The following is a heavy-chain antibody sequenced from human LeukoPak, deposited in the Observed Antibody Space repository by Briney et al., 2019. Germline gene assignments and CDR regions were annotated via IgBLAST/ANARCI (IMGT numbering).Heavy chain of an antibody. CDR2: INPSGGTT. CDR3: AREWAVPGRLFDY. D-gene: IGHD6-19*01. V-gene: IGHV1-46*01. Sequence: ASVTVSCKASGYTFTSYYMHWVRQAPGQGLEWMGIINPSGGTTTYAQKFQGRVTMTWDTSTSTVYMELGSLRSEDTAVYYCAREWAVPGRLFDYWGQGTLVTVSS. J-gene: IGHJ4*01. CDR1: GYTFTSYY.